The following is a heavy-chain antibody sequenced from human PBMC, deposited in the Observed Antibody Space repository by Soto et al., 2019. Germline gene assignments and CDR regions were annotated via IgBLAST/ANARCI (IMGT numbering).Heavy chain of an antibody. CDR3: ARGYTVDTAMVDAFDI. D-gene: IGHD5-18*01. CDR2: IIPIFGTA. V-gene: IGHV1-69*13. CDR1: GGTFSSYA. J-gene: IGHJ3*02. Sequence: SVKVSCKASGGTFSSYAISWVRQAPGQGLEWMGGIIPIFGTANYAQKFQGRVTITADESTSTAYMELSSLRSEDTAVYYCARGYTVDTAMVDAFDIWGQGTMVTVSS.